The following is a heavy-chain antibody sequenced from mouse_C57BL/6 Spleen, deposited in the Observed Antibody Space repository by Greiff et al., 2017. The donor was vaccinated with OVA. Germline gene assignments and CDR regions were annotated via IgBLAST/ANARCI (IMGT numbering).Heavy chain of an antibody. D-gene: IGHD1-1*02. CDR2: IYPGDGDT. Sequence: QVQLQQSGPELVKPGASVKISCKASGYAFSSSWMNWVKQRPGKGLEWIGRIYPGDGDTNYNGKFKGKATLTADKSSSTAYMQLSSLTSEDSAVYYCARLGWVDYWGQGTTLTVSS. V-gene: IGHV1-82*01. CDR1: GYAFSSSW. J-gene: IGHJ2*01. CDR3: ARLGWVDY.